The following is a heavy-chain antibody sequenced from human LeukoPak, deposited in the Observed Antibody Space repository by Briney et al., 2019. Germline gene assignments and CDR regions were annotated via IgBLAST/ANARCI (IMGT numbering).Heavy chain of an antibody. CDR3: ASGQWLTLYFDY. V-gene: IGHV3-48*03. CDR1: GFTFSSYE. D-gene: IGHD6-19*01. Sequence: PGGSLRLSCAASGFTFSSYEMTWVRQAPGKGLEWISYISSSGSAIYYADSVKGRFTISRDNAKNSLYLQMNSLRDEDTAVYYCASGQWLTLYFDYWGQGTLVTVSS. J-gene: IGHJ4*02. CDR2: ISSSGSAI.